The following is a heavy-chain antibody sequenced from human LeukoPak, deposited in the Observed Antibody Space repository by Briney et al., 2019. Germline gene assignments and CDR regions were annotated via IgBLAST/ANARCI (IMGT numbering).Heavy chain of an antibody. Sequence: GGSLRLSCAASGFTFSSYSMNWVRQAPGKGLEWVSSISSSSSYIYYADSVKGRFTISRDNAKNSLYLQMNSLRAEDTAVYYCARDGYSSGWYSPRTTNHFDYWGQGTLVTVSS. D-gene: IGHD6-19*01. CDR1: GFTFSSYS. CDR3: ARDGYSSGWYSPRTTNHFDY. J-gene: IGHJ4*02. V-gene: IGHV3-21*01. CDR2: ISSSSSYI.